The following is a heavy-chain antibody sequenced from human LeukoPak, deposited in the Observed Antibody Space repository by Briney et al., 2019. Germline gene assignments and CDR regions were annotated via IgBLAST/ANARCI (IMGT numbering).Heavy chain of an antibody. J-gene: IGHJ6*02. V-gene: IGHV3-7*03. Sequence: GGSLRLSCAGSGFIFGSYWMSWVRQAPGKGLEWVVNIKQDGSDKYYVDSVKGRFTVSRDNAKNSLYLQMSNLRAEDTAVYFCARGGGLDVWGQGATVTVSS. CDR2: IKQDGSDK. D-gene: IGHD3-16*01. CDR1: GFIFGSYW. CDR3: ARGGGLDV.